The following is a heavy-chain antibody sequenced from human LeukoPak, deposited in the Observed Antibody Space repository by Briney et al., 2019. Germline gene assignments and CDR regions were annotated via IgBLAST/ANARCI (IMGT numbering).Heavy chain of an antibody. V-gene: IGHV3-11*04. D-gene: IGHD3-9*01. CDR3: ARENYDILTGYNWFDH. CDR2: SSSSSSI. Sequence: SSSSSSIYYSVSVKGRFTISRDNAKNSLYLQMNSLRAEDTAVYYCARENYDILTGYNWFDHWGQGTLVTVSS. J-gene: IGHJ5*02.